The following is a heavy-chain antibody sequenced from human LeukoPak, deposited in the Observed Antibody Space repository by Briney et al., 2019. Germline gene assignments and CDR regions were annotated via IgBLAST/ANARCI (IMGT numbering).Heavy chain of an antibody. D-gene: IGHD6-13*01. CDR2: IYYSGST. CDR1: GGSISSSSYY. V-gene: IGHV4-39*01. Sequence: SETLSLTCTVSGGSISSSSYYWGWIRQPPGKGLEWIGSIYYSGSTYYNPSLKSRVTISVDTSKNQFSLKLSSVTAADTAVYYCARQETQQQLVNWFDPWGQGTLVTVSS. J-gene: IGHJ5*02. CDR3: ARQETQQQLVNWFDP.